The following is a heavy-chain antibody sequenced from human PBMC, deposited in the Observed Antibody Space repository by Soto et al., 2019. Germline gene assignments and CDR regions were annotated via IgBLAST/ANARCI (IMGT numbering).Heavy chain of an antibody. CDR1: GGSFSGYY. J-gene: IGHJ3*02. CDR2: INHSGST. CDR3: AREPIAASGSKDAFDI. D-gene: IGHD6-13*01. Sequence: SETLSLTCAVYGGSFSGYYWSWIRQPQRKGLEWIGEINHSGSTNYNPSLKIRVTISGDTSKNQFSMKLSSVPAADTAVYYCAREPIAASGSKDAFDIWGQGTMVTVSS. V-gene: IGHV4-34*01.